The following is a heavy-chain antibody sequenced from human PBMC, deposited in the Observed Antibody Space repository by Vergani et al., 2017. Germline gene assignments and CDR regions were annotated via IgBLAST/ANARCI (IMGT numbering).Heavy chain of an antibody. V-gene: IGHV1-18*01. CDR3: ARDRGNSGDYNFDY. CDR2: ISAYNGNT. D-gene: IGHD1-26*01. Sequence: QAQLVQSGAEVKKPGASVRVSCKASGYTFSTYGISWVRQAPGQGLEWMGWISAYNGNTNYPEKFQGRLTMTTDTSTRTAYMELRSLRSDDTAVYYCARDRGNSGDYNFDYWGQGTLVTVSS. CDR1: GYTFSTYG. J-gene: IGHJ4*02.